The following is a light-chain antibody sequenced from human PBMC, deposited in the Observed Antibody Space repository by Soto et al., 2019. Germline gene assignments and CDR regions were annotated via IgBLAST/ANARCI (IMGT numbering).Light chain of an antibody. V-gene: IGKV3-15*01. Sequence: ELVMTQSPATLSVSPGERATLSCRASQSVSSNLAWYQQKPGQAPRLLIYGASTRATGIPARFSGSGSGTEFTLTISSLQSEGFAVYYCQQYNNWPRTFGQGDQGGYQ. J-gene: IGKJ1*01. CDR3: QQYNNWPRT. CDR2: GAS. CDR1: QSVSSN.